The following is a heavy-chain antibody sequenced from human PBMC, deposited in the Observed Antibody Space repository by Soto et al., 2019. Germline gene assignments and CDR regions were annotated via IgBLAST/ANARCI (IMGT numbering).Heavy chain of an antibody. CDR1: GFAFRNYA. J-gene: IGHJ4*02. V-gene: IGHV3-23*01. D-gene: IGHD3-22*01. CDR3: AKHYYYDSSGSFYSYFDF. CDR2: VSGSGGST. Sequence: PGGSLRLSCAASGFAFRNYAMSWVRQAPGKGLEWVSGVSGSGGSTHYADSVKGRFTISRDNSKNTLYLQMNSLRAEGTAVYYCAKHYYYDSSGSFYSYFDFWGLGTLVTVSS.